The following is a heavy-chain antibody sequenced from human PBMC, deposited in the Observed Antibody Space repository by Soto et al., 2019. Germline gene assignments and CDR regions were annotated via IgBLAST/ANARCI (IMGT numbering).Heavy chain of an antibody. CDR3: ACTGAWIRPHDNTDH. Sequence: QITLKESGPVVVEPTQTITLTCTYSVFAGIGSGMGVGWIRRSPAKALQWLAFTFWDGDERYSPSLQSRLTWGHDTSTGPLVLTTTNLDPGDSRTYSSACTGAWIRPHDNTDHWCQGIRVAASS. V-gene: IGHV2-5*02. J-gene: IGHJ4*02. CDR2: TFWDGDE. CDR1: VFAGIGSGMG. D-gene: IGHD3-22*01.